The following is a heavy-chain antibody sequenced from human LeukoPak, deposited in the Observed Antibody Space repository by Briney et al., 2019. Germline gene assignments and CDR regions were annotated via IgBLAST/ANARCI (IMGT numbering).Heavy chain of an antibody. V-gene: IGHV3-7*01. CDR1: GFTFSNFW. CDR2: IKQDGSDQ. D-gene: IGHD2-2*01. Sequence: QPGGSLRLSCEVSGFTFSNFWMNWVRQAPGKGLEWVANIKQDGSDQFYVDSVKGRFTITRDNAKNSLFLQMNSLRAEDTAVYYCARPRATSCCSMDVWGKGTTVTVAS. J-gene: IGHJ6*03. CDR3: ARPRATSCCSMDV.